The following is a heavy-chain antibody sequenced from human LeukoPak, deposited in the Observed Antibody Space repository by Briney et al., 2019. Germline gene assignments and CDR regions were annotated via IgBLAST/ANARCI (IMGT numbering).Heavy chain of an antibody. CDR3: SRSFSGDRDY. J-gene: IGHJ4*02. CDR1: GSTLSSHW. CDR2: IDTDGTIT. V-gene: IGHV3-74*01. D-gene: IGHD2-15*01. Sequence: TGGSLRLSCAASGSTLSSHWVHWVRQAPGKGLVWVSRIDTDGTITNYADSVKGRFTISRDNAKNMVYLQMNSLRAEDTAVYYCSRSFSGDRDYWGQGTLVTVSS.